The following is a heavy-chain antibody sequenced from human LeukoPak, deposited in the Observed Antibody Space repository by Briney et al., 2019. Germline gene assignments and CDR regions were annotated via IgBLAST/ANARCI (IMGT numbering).Heavy chain of an antibody. CDR2: ISSNGGST. CDR1: GFTFSVYA. CDR3: ARDPGAGPESTTLFLDY. V-gene: IGHV3-64*02. D-gene: IGHD4-11*01. J-gene: IGHJ4*02. Sequence: GGSLRPSCAASGFTFSVYAMHCVRQAPGKGLEYVSVISSNGGSTYYADSVKGRFTISRDNSKNTLYLQMGSLRAEDMAVYYCARDPGAGPESTTLFLDYWGQGTLVTVSS.